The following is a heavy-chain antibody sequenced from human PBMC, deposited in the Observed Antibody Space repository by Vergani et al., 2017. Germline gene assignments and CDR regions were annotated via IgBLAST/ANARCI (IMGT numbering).Heavy chain of an antibody. CDR1: GYTFTSYY. D-gene: IGHD2-21*01. CDR3: ASEYCGGDCYSPPSYYYYMDV. Sequence: VQLVQSGAEVKKPGASVKVSCKASGYTFTSYYMHWVRQAPGQGLEWMGIINPSGGSTSYAQKFQGRVTMTRDTSTSTVYMELSSLRSEDTAVYYCASEYCGGDCYSPPSYYYYMDVWGKGTTVTVSS. J-gene: IGHJ6*03. CDR2: INPSGGST. V-gene: IGHV1-46*01.